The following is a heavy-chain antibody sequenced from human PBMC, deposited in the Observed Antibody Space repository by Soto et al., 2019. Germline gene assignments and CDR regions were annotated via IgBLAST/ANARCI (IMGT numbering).Heavy chain of an antibody. D-gene: IGHD2-15*01. Sequence: GGSLRLSCAASGFTFSDSAMHWVRQASGKGLEWVGRIRSQAKNYATNYAASVRGRFTISRDDSKNTAYLHMNSLKTEDTAVYYCARLVNCSGESCYSWELYWGQGTLVTVSS. J-gene: IGHJ4*02. CDR2: IRSQAKNYAT. CDR3: ARLVNCSGESCYSWELY. CDR1: GFTFSDSA. V-gene: IGHV3-73*01.